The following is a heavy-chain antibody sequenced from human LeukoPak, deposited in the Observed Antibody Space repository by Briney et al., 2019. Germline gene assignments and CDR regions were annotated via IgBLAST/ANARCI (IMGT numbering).Heavy chain of an antibody. V-gene: IGHV4-59*08. J-gene: IGHJ4*02. Sequence: SETLSLTCTVSGGSISIYYWSWIRQPPGKGLEWIGYISNTGSTNYNPSLKSRVAISLDTSKNQFSLKLSSVIAADTAVYFCARYSGGWSYYFDYWGQGTLVTVSS. CDR2: ISNTGST. CDR1: GGSISIYY. D-gene: IGHD6-19*01. CDR3: ARYSGGWSYYFDY.